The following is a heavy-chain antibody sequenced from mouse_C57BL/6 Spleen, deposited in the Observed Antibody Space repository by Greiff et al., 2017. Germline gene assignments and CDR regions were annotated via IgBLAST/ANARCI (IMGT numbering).Heavy chain of an antibody. CDR2: IYPGDGDT. D-gene: IGHD1-1*01. CDR3: ARWDYGSSSYAMDY. CDR1: GYAFSSYW. Sequence: VQVVESGAELVKPGASVKISCKASGYAFSSYWMNWVKQRPGKGLEWIGQIYPGDGDTNYNGKFKGKATLTADKSSSTAYMQLSSLTAEDSAVYFCARWDYGSSSYAMDYWGQGTSVTVSS. V-gene: IGHV1-80*01. J-gene: IGHJ4*01.